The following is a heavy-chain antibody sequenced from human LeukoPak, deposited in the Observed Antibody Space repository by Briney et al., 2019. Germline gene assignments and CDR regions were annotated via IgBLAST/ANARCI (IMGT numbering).Heavy chain of an antibody. V-gene: IGHV3-23*01. CDR2: ISGSGGST. J-gene: IGHJ5*02. D-gene: IGHD6-13*01. CDR3: AKGSYSSSWYPFDP. Sequence: PGGSLRLSCAASGFTFSSYAMSWVRQAPGKGLEWVSAISGSGGSTYYADSVKGRFTISRDNSKNTLYLQVNSLRAEDTAVYYCAKGSYSSSWYPFDPWGQETPVIVSS. CDR1: GFTFSSYA.